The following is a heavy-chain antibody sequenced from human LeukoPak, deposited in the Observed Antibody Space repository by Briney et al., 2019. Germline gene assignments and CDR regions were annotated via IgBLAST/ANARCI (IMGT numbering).Heavy chain of an antibody. D-gene: IGHD1-26*01. CDR3: ARCIVGATSYYYYYGMDV. V-gene: IGHV5-51*01. J-gene: IGHJ6*02. CDR2: IYPGDSDT. Sequence: GESLKISCKGSGYSFTSYWIGWVRQMPGKGLEWMGIIYPGDSDTRYSPSFQGQVTISADKSISTAYLQWSSLKASDTAMYYCARCIVGATSYYYYYGMDVWGQGTTVTVSS. CDR1: GYSFTSYW.